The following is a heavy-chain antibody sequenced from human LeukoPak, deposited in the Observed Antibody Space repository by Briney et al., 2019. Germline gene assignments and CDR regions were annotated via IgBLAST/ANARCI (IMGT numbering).Heavy chain of an antibody. CDR3: ARDLGVVTEF. CDR2: ISSSGSTI. Sequence: GGSLRLSCAASGFTLSSYEKNWVRQAPGKGLEWVSYISSSGSTIYYADSVKGRFTISRDNAKNSLYLQMNSLRAEDTAVYYCARDLGVVTEFWGQGTLVTVSS. V-gene: IGHV3-48*03. J-gene: IGHJ4*02. CDR1: GFTLSSYE. D-gene: IGHD2-21*02.